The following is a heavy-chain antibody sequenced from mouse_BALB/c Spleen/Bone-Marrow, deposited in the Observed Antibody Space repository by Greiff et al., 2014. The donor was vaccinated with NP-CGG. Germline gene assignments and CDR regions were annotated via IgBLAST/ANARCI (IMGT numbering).Heavy chain of an antibody. J-gene: IGHJ4*01. CDR1: GYTFTSYD. V-gene: IGHV1S33*01. Sequence: SXPELVKPGALVKISCKASGYTFTSYDINWVKQRPGQGLEWIGWIYPGDGSTKYNEKFKGKATLTADKSSSTAYMQLSSLTSENSADYFCARSGGDSMDYWGQGTSVTVSS. CDR2: IYPGDGST. D-gene: IGHD1-1*02. CDR3: ARSGGDSMDY.